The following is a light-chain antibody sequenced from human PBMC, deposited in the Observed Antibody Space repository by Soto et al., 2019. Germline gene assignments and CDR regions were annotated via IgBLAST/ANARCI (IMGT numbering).Light chain of an antibody. J-gene: IGLJ3*02. CDR2: DVS. CDR3: SSYTTRATVV. V-gene: IGLV2-14*03. Sequence: SALTQPASVSGSPGQSITISCTGTSSDVGGYNYVSWYQHHPGKAPKLMIYDVSNRPSGVSNRFSGSKSGNTASLTISGVQAEDEASYYCSSYTTRATVVFGGGTQLTVL. CDR1: SSDVGGYNY.